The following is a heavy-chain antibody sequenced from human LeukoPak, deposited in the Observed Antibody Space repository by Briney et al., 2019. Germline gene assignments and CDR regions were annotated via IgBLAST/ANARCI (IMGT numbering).Heavy chain of an antibody. CDR2: ISGSGGST. J-gene: IGHJ6*03. CDR1: GFTFSNAW. Sequence: PGGSLRLSCAASGFTFSNAWMSWVRQAPGKGLEWVSAISGSGGSTYYADSVKGRFTISRDNSKNTLYLQMNSLRAEDTAVYYCATLPVPYYYYYYMDVWGKGTTVTVSS. V-gene: IGHV3-23*01. CDR3: ATLPVPYYYYYYMDV.